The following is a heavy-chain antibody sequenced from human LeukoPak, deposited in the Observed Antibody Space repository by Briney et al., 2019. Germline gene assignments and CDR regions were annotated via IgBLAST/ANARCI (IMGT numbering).Heavy chain of an antibody. CDR3: ARASGSYGSGSYYYYGMDV. CDR1: GYSISSGYY. Sequence: SETLSLTCAVSGYSISSGYYWGWIRQPPGKGLEWIGSIFHSGSTYYNPSLKSRVNMSVDASKNQISLKLSSVTAADTAVYYCARASGSYGSGSYYYYGMDVWGKGTTVTVSS. V-gene: IGHV4-38-2*01. J-gene: IGHJ6*04. D-gene: IGHD3-10*01. CDR2: IFHSGST.